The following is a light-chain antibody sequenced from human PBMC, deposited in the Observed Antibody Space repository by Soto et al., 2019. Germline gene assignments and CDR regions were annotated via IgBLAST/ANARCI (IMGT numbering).Light chain of an antibody. CDR2: GAS. V-gene: IGKV3-20*01. CDR3: QLLWT. J-gene: IGKJ1*01. Sequence: EIVFAQSPGTLSLAPGGRATLSCRASQSVSSSYLAWYQQKPGQAPRLLIYGASSRATGIPDRFSGSGSGTDFTLTISRLEPEDFAVYYCQLLWTFGQGTKVDIK. CDR1: QSVSSSY.